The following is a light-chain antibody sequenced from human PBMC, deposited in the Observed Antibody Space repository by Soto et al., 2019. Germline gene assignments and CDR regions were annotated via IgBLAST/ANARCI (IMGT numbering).Light chain of an antibody. CDR3: QQYGSPIT. CDR2: GAS. V-gene: IGKV3-20*01. J-gene: IGKJ5*01. CDR1: QSVSID. Sequence: EIVMTQSPATLSVSPGERATLSCRASQSVSIDLAWYQQTPGQAPRLLIYGASSRATGIPDRFSGSGSGTDFTLTISRLEPEDFAVYYCQQYGSPITFGQGTRLEIK.